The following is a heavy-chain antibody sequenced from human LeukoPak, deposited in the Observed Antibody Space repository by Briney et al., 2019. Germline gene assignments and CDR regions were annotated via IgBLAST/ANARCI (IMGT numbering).Heavy chain of an antibody. CDR3: ARGYCSSTSCYLLDYYGMDV. D-gene: IGHD2-2*01. V-gene: IGHV3-33*01. CDR1: GFIFSDYG. CDR2: IWSNGNNR. J-gene: IGHJ6*02. Sequence: PGGSLRLSCAASGFIFSDYGMHWVRQAPGKGLEWVAVIWSNGNNRYADSVRGRFTISRDDSKNTLYLQMDSLRSEDTAVYYCARGYCSSTSCYLLDYYGMDVWGQGTTVTVSS.